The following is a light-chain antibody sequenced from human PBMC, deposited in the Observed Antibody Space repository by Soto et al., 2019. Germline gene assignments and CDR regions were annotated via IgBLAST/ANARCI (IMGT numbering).Light chain of an antibody. Sequence: QSVLTQPASVSGSPGQSITISCTGTSSDVGNYNYVSWYQHHPGKAPNLMIDEVNNRPSGVSNRFSGSKSGNTASLTISGLQPEDEADYYCASYTSSTTLVVFGGGTKVTVL. V-gene: IGLV2-14*01. J-gene: IGLJ2*01. CDR2: EVN. CDR3: ASYTSSTTLVV. CDR1: SSDVGNYNY.